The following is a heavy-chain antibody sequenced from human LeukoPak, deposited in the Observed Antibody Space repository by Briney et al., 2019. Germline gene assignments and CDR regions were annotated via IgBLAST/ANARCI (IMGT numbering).Heavy chain of an antibody. V-gene: IGHV4-4*07. Sequence: SETLSLTCSVSGGSMSSYHWSWIRQPAGKGLEWIGRLYTSGSTNYNPSLKSRVTMSVDTSKNQFSLKLSSVTAADTAVYYCARDGGVGAQYYFDYWGQGTLVTVSS. CDR2: LYTSGST. J-gene: IGHJ4*02. CDR1: GGSMSSYH. CDR3: ARDGGVGAQYYFDY. D-gene: IGHD1-26*01.